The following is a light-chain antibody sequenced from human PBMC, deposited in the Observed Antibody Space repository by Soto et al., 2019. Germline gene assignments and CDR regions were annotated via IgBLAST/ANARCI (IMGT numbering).Light chain of an antibody. J-gene: IGLJ1*01. CDR1: SSDVGGYNS. V-gene: IGLV2-14*01. CDR2: DVN. CDR3: SSYTSISTLV. Sequence: QSALTQPASVSGSPGQSIAISCTGTSSDVGGYNSVSWYQQHPGKVPKIMIYDVNIRPSGVPDRFSGSKSGNTASLTISGLQAEDEADYYCSSYTSISTLVFGTGTKLTVL.